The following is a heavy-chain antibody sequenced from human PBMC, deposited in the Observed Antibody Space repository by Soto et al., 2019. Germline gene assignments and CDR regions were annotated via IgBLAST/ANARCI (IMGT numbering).Heavy chain of an antibody. CDR2: ISSSSSYI. Sequence: EVQLVESGGGLVKPGGSLRLSCAASGFTFSSYSMNWVRQAPGKGLEWVSSISSSSSYIYYADSVKGRFTISRDNAKNSLYLQMNSLRAEDTAVYYCAREQWLDRLGLAFDLWGQGTMVTVSS. CDR3: AREQWLDRLGLAFDL. D-gene: IGHD6-19*01. V-gene: IGHV3-21*01. CDR1: GFTFSSYS. J-gene: IGHJ3*01.